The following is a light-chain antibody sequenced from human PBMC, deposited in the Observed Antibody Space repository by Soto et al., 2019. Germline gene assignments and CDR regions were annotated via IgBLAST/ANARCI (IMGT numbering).Light chain of an antibody. CDR1: SSNIGSTYD. CDR2: GNT. V-gene: IGLV1-40*01. Sequence: QPVLTQPPSVSGAPGQRVTISCTGSSSNIGSTYDVQWYQQLPGTAPKLLIHGNTNRPSGVPDRFSGSKSGTSASLAITGLQADDEADYYRQSYDDSLSVHYVFGTGTQLTVL. J-gene: IGLJ1*01. CDR3: QSYDDSLSVHYV.